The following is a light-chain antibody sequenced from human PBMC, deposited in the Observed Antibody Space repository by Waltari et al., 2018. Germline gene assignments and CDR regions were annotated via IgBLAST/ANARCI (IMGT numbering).Light chain of an antibody. J-gene: IGKJ4*01. Sequence: EIVLTQSPGTLSLSPGERATLSCRASQRVSSSYLAWYQQKPGQAPRLRIYGASSRATGIPDRLSGSGSGTDFTLTISRLEPEDFAVYYGQQYGSSITFGGGTKVEIK. V-gene: IGKV3-20*01. CDR2: GAS. CDR1: QRVSSSY. CDR3: QQYGSSIT.